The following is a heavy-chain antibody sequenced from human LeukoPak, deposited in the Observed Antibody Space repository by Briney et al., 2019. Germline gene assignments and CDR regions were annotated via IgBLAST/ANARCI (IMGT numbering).Heavy chain of an antibody. D-gene: IGHD2-15*01. CDR1: GYTFTGYY. Sequence: ASVKVSCKASGYTFTGYYMHWVRQAPGQGLEWMGWINPNSDFTNFAQNFQGRATMTSDTSISTAYMELSRLRSDDTAGYYCARAISGGSPITTSDYWGQGTLVTVSS. CDR2: INPNSDFT. J-gene: IGHJ4*02. V-gene: IGHV1-2*02. CDR3: ARAISGGSPITTSDY.